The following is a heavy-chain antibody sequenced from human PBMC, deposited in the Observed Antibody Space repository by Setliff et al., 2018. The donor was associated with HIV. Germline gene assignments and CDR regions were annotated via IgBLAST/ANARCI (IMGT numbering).Heavy chain of an antibody. CDR1: GFTFSSYS. CDR2: ISSSSSYT. J-gene: IGHJ1*01. D-gene: IGHD6-19*01. Sequence: PGGSLRLSCAASGFTFSSYSMNWVRQAPGKGLEWVSYISSSSSYTHYADSVKGRFTISRDNVKNSLYLQMNSLRAEDTAVYYCAGESSIAVAEYFQHWGQGTLVTVSS. CDR3: AGESSIAVAEYFQH. V-gene: IGHV3-21*04.